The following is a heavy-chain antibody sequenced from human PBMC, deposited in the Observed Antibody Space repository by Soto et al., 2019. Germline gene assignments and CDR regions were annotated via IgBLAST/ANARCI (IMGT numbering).Heavy chain of an antibody. J-gene: IGHJ4*02. Sequence: SAEVSCKESGGTLGSYAIRRARQDKEQWLEWMGGIIPIFGTANYAQKFQGRVTITADESTSTAYMELSSLRSEDTAVYYCARDLSIVVVPAAISLGYWGQGTLVTV. V-gene: IGHV1-69*13. CDR3: ARDLSIVVVPAAISLGY. CDR2: IIPIFGTA. D-gene: IGHD2-2*01. CDR1: GGTLGSYA.